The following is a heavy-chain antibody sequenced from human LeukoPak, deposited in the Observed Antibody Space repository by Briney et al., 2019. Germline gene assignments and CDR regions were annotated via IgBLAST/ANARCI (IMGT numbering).Heavy chain of an antibody. V-gene: IGHV3-30*18. CDR3: AKGARGDTVTSIVGLNWFDP. Sequence: GGSLRLSCAASGITFRSYGMHWVRQAPGKGLEWVAVISYDGSHKYYADSVKGRFSISRDNSKNTLYLQMNSLKADDTAVYYCAKGARGDTVTSIVGLNWFDPWGQGTLVTVSS. CDR2: ISYDGSHK. D-gene: IGHD4-17*01. J-gene: IGHJ5*02. CDR1: GITFRSYG.